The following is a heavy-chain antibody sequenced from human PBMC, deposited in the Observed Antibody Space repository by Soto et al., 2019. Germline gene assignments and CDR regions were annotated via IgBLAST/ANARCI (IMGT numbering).Heavy chain of an antibody. Sequence: ASVKVSCKASGGTFSSYTISWVRQAPGQGLEWMGRIIPILGIANYAQKFQGRVTITADKSTSTAYMELSSLRSEDTAVYYCASTSYDFWSGYHNPYSYYMDVWGKGTTVTVSS. V-gene: IGHV1-69*02. CDR1: GGTFSSYT. CDR2: IIPILGIA. CDR3: ASTSYDFWSGYHNPYSYYMDV. D-gene: IGHD3-3*01. J-gene: IGHJ6*03.